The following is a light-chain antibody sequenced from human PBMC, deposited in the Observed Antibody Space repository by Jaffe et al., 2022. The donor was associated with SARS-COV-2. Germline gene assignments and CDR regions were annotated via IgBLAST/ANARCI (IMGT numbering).Light chain of an antibody. V-gene: IGKV1-39*01. CDR3: QQSYTTLYS. J-gene: IGKJ2*03. Sequence: DIQMTQSPSSLSASVGDRVAITCRASEYISSFLNWYQKKPGTPPKLLIYGGSTLLSGVPSRFRGSRSGTEFTLTIHGLQPEDFATYYCQQSYTTLYSFGQGTRVEIK. CDR1: EYISSF. CDR2: GGS.